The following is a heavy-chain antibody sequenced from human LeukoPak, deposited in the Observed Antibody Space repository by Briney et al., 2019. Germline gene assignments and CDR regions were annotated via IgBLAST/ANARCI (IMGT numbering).Heavy chain of an antibody. D-gene: IGHD5-18*01. CDR1: GFTFSSYA. CDR3: ARVDSNGYYSFDY. Sequence: GGSLRLSCAASGFTFSSYAMHWGRQAPGKGLEYVSTISSNGGSTYYANSVKGRFTISRDNSKNTLYLQMGSLRAEDMAVYYCARVDSNGYYSFDYWGQGTLVTVSS. V-gene: IGHV3-64*01. J-gene: IGHJ4*02. CDR2: ISSNGGST.